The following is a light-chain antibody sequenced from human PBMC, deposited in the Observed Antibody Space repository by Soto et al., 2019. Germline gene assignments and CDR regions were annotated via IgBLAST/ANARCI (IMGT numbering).Light chain of an antibody. J-gene: IGKJ1*01. CDR3: QQYNKWPPWT. CDR2: GAS. CDR1: QSVTTN. V-gene: IGKV3-15*01. Sequence: VMTQSPATLSVSACERATLSCRASQSVTTNIASYQQKPGQAPRLPIYGASTRATGILARFSGSGSGTDFTLTISSLQSEDFAVYYCQQYNKWPPWTFDQGTKVDIK.